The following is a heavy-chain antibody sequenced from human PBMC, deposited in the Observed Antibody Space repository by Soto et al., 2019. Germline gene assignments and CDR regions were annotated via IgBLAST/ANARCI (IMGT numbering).Heavy chain of an antibody. CDR1: GYTFTSYS. V-gene: IGHV1-3*01. Sequence: GASVKLSCKPSGYTFTSYSMHWVRQAPGQRLEWMGWINAGNGNTKYSQKFQGRVTITRDTSASTAYMELSSLRSEDTAVYYCAREVVVTSCMDVWGQGTTVTVSS. J-gene: IGHJ6*02. CDR3: AREVVVTSCMDV. CDR2: INAGNGNT. D-gene: IGHD3-22*01.